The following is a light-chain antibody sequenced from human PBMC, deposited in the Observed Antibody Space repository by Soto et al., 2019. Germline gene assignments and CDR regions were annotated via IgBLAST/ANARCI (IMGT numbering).Light chain of an antibody. V-gene: IGLV2-14*01. CDR3: SSYTSSSTPVV. J-gene: IGLJ2*01. CDR1: SSDVGGYNY. CDR2: DVG. Sequence: QSALTQPASVSGSPGQSITISCTGTSSDVGGYNYVSWYQQHPGKAPKLMIYDVGNRPSGVSNRFSGSKSGNTASLTISGLQAEDEADYYCSSYTSSSTPVVFGGGTKLT.